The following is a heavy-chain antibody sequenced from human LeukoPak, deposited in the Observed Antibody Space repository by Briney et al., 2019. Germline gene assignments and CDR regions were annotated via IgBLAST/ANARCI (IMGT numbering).Heavy chain of an antibody. V-gene: IGHV4-59*01. D-gene: IGHD3-9*01. CDR3: ARSRSITIFDYYYYMDV. CDR1: GGSISSYY. Sequence: PSETLSLTCTVSGGSISSYYWSWIRQPPGKGLEWIGYIYYSGSTNYNPSLKSRVTISVDTSKNQFSLKLSSVTAADTAVYYCARSRSITIFDYYYYMDVWGKGTTVTVSS. CDR2: IYYSGST. J-gene: IGHJ6*03.